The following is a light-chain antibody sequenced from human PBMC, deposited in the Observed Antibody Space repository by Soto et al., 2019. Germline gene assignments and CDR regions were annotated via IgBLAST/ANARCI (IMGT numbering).Light chain of an antibody. V-gene: IGKV3-15*01. CDR3: QQYNNWPPIT. Sequence: EIVMTQSPATLSVSPGERVTLHCRASQSVTSNLAWYQHKPGQSPRLLIYRASARATGVPDRFSGSGSGTVFTLTISSLQSEDFAVYYCQQYNNWPPITFGQGTRLEIK. J-gene: IGKJ5*01. CDR1: QSVTSN. CDR2: RAS.